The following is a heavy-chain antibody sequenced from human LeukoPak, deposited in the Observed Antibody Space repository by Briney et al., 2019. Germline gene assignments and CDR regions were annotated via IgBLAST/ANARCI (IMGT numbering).Heavy chain of an antibody. CDR1: GYTFTGYY. CDR3: ARDDSSGYCPY. Sequence: GASVKVSCKASGYTFTGYYMHWVRQAPGQGLEWLGIINLTGGSTNYAQKFQGRVTMTRDTSTSTVYIELSSLRSEDTAVYYCARDDSSGYCPYWGQGTLVTVSS. D-gene: IGHD3-22*01. CDR2: INLTGGST. J-gene: IGHJ4*02. V-gene: IGHV1-46*01.